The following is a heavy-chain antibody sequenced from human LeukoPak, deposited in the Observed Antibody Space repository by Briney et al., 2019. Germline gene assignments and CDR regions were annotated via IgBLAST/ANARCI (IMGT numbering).Heavy chain of an antibody. CDR1: GFTFSSYA. CDR2: ISGSGGST. J-gene: IGHJ4*02. D-gene: IGHD3-16*02. V-gene: IGHV3-23*01. CDR3: ANTGYDYVWGSYRPFDY. Sequence: PGGSLRLSCAASGFTFSSYAMSWVRQAPGKGLEWVSAISGSGGSTYYADSVKGRFTISRDNSKNTLYLQMNSLRAEDTAVYYCANTGYDYVWGSYRPFDYWGQGTLVTVSS.